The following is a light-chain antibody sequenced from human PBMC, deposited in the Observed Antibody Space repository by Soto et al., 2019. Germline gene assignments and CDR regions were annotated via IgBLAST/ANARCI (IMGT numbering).Light chain of an antibody. CDR2: GAA. V-gene: IGKV3-20*01. CDR1: QSVNSSY. J-gene: IGKJ1*01. CDR3: QQYGTSPTWT. Sequence: IVLTLSPRTVSLSPVQIATLPCSPIQSVNSSYLAWYQQKTAQAPSHLINGAASRSKGVPARLSGSRSATNFTPTTIRLEPEDFVAYYCQQYGTSPTWTFGQGTKVDIK.